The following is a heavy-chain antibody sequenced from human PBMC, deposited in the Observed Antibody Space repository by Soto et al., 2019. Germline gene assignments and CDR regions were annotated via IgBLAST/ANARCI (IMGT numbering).Heavy chain of an antibody. D-gene: IGHD5-18*01. J-gene: IGHJ4*02. CDR1: GFTFSNYD. Sequence: QVQLVESGGGVVQPGRSLRLSCAASGFTFSNYDMHWVRQAPGKGLEWVAVTSYDGRVKYYAASVKGRFTISRDNSKNTLYVQMNSLRAEDTAVYYCARVKSGYSYASNDYWGQGTLVTVSS. CDR2: TSYDGRVK. V-gene: IGHV3-30*04. CDR3: ARVKSGYSYASNDY.